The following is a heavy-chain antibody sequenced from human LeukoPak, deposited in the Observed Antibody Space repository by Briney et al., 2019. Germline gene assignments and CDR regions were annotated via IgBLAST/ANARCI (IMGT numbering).Heavy chain of an antibody. Sequence: GGSLRLSCAASGFTFSDAWMSWVRQAPGKGLEWVGRIKTKTNGGGGTTDYAAPVKGRFTTARDDSKNTLYLQMNSLKTEDTAVYYCTTNDAFDIWGQGTMVTVSS. J-gene: IGHJ3*02. CDR1: GFTFSDAW. CDR3: TTNDAFDI. V-gene: IGHV3-15*01. CDR2: IKTKTNGGGGTT.